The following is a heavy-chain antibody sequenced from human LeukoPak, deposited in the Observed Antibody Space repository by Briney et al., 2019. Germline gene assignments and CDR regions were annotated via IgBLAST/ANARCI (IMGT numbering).Heavy chain of an antibody. CDR2: ISGSGGST. D-gene: IGHD3-10*01. Sequence: PGGSLRLXCAASGFTFSSYAMSWVRQAPGKGLEWVSAISGSGGSTYCADSVKGRFTISRDNSKNTLYLQMNSLRAEDTAVYYCAKCPYGSGTHNWFDPWGQGTLVTVSS. V-gene: IGHV3-23*01. J-gene: IGHJ5*02. CDR1: GFTFSSYA. CDR3: AKCPYGSGTHNWFDP.